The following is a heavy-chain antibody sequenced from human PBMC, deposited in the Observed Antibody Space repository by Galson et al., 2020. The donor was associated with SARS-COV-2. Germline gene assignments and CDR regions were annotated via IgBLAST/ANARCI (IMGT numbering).Heavy chain of an antibody. J-gene: IGHJ6*02. CDR2: ISAYNGNT. D-gene: IGHD3-10*01. CDR3: GAYYNYYYGMDV. CDR1: GYTFTNYV. V-gene: IGHV1-18*01. Sequence: ASVKVSCKASGYTFTNYVFPWVRQAPGQGLEWMGWISAYNGNTKYAEKVQGRVNMTTDTSTSTAYMELRSLRSDDTAVYYCGAYYNYYYGMDVWGPGTTVTVSS.